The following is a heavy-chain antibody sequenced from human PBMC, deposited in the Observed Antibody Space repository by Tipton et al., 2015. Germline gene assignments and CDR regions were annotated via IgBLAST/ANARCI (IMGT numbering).Heavy chain of an antibody. J-gene: IGHJ6*02. CDR1: GFTFNTYA. V-gene: IGHV3-23*01. Sequence: SLRLSCVGCGFTFNTYAMTWVRQAPGKGLEWVSAISGSGGSTYYADSVKGRFTISRDNSKSTLSLQMNSLRAEDTAVYFCAKGLGIAAASPAMDVWGQGTTVTVSS. D-gene: IGHD6-13*01. CDR3: AKGLGIAAASPAMDV. CDR2: ISGSGGST.